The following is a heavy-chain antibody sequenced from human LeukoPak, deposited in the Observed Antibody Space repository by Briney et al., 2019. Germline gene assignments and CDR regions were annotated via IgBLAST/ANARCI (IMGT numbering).Heavy chain of an antibody. CDR2: ISADNGNT. J-gene: IGHJ6*02. D-gene: IGHD3-16*01. Sequence: ASVKVSCKASGYTFINYGIIWVRQAPGQGLEWMGWISADNGNTNYAQKLQDRVTMTTNTSPSTAYMELRSLRSDDTALYYYARVIPQGPYYYHGMDVWGQGTTVTVSS. CDR3: ARVIPQGPYYYHGMDV. V-gene: IGHV1-18*01. CDR1: GYTFINYG.